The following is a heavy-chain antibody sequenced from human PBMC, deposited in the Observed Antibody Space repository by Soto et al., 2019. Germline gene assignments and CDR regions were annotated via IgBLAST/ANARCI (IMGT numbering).Heavy chain of an antibody. CDR2: INHSGST. V-gene: IGHV4-34*01. J-gene: IGHJ4*02. Sequence: SETLSLTCAVYGGSFSGYYWSWIRQPPGKGLEWIGEINHSGSTNYNPSLKSRVTISVDTSKNQFSLKLSSVTAADTAVYYCARAQYYDFWSGSPFDYWGQGILVTVSS. CDR1: GGSFSGYY. CDR3: ARAQYYDFWSGSPFDY. D-gene: IGHD3-3*01.